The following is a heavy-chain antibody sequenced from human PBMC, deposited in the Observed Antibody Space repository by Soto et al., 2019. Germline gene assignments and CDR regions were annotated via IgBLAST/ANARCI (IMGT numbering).Heavy chain of an antibody. CDR3: ARDCSVGSCYPGMDV. D-gene: IGHD2-15*01. CDR2: ISSSGYI. V-gene: IGHV3-21*01. CDR1: GFNFNSYT. Sequence: PGVSLRLSCAASGFNFNSYTINWVRQAPGKRLEWLSSISSSGYIFSTDSVRGRFTISRDNAKNSVYLQINSLRAEDTAVYFCARDCSVGSCYPGMDVWGQGTTVTVSS. J-gene: IGHJ6*02.